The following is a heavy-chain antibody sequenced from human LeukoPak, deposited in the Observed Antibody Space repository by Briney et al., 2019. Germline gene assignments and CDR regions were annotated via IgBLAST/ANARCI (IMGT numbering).Heavy chain of an antibody. V-gene: IGHV3-30*07. D-gene: IGHD2-15*01. CDR2: ISYDGSNK. Sequence: GGSLRLSCAASGFTFSSYAMHWVRQAPGKGLEWVAVISYDGSNKYYADSVKGRFTISRDNSKNTLYLQMNSLRAEDTAVYYCAKDSCSGGSCYYYYYGMDVWGQGTTVTVSS. J-gene: IGHJ6*02. CDR1: GFTFSSYA. CDR3: AKDSCSGGSCYYYYYGMDV.